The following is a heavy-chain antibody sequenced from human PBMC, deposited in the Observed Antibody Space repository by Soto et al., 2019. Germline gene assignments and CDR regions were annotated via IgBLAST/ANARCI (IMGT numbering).Heavy chain of an antibody. V-gene: IGHV4-59*11. CDR3: ARVVGSSGDYFDY. Sequence: SETLSLTCTVSGGSISDHYYMWIRQPPGKGLEYIGYIYNGGRTDYNPSLKSRVTISVDTSKNQFSLKLSSVTAADTAVYYCARVVGSSGDYFDYWGQGTPVTVSS. D-gene: IGHD3-10*01. CDR2: IYNGGRT. J-gene: IGHJ4*02. CDR1: GGSISDHY.